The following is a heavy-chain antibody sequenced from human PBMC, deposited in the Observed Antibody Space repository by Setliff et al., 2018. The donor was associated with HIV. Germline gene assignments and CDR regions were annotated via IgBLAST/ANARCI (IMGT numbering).Heavy chain of an antibody. D-gene: IGHD6-13*01. CDR1: GFTFSSYS. Sequence: GGSLRLSCAASGFTFSSYSMNWVRQAPGKGLEWVSSISGSGRKTYYGDSVKGRFTISRDDSENTLYLQMISLKTEDTAVYYCTKGPGKGSFMDHWGQGTLVTVSS. CDR3: TKGPGKGSFMDH. V-gene: IGHV3-23*02. J-gene: IGHJ4*02. CDR2: ISGSGRKT.